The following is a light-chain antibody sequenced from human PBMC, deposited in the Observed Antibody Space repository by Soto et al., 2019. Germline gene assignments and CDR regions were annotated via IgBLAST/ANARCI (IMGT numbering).Light chain of an antibody. CDR3: RSYTSTTTRM. CDR2: EVS. V-gene: IGLV2-14*01. CDR1: SRDIGAYNY. J-gene: IGLJ3*02. Sequence: QSALTQPASVSGSPGQSITISCTGTSRDIGAYNYDSWYQQHPGKAPRLIIYEVSNRPSGISNRFSGSKSGITASLTISGLQPEDEADYHCRSYTSTTTRMFGGGTKLTVL.